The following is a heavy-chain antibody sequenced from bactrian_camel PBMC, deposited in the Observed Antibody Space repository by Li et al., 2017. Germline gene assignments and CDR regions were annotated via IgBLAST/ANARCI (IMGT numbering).Heavy chain of an antibody. CDR3: AARLGVAACAGRYWEGPTPYNS. CDR2: WRSDGST. CDR1: VHSWNNYC. Sequence: VQLVESGGGSVQAGGSLILSCEASVHSWNNYCVAWFRQDPTNEREGVALWRSDGSTMYAESVKDRFRVSKGSAKSTLYLDMSSLKPEDTAMYYCAARLGVAACAGRYWEGPTPYNSWGQGTQVTVS. V-gene: IGHV3S55*01. D-gene: IGHD5*01. J-gene: IGHJ6*01.